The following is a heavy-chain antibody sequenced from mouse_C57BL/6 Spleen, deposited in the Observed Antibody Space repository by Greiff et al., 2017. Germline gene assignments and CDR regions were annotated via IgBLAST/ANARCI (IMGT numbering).Heavy chain of an antibody. CDR2: IWSGGST. Sequence: VQLQQSGPGLVQPSQSLSITCTVSGFSLTSYGVHWVRQSPGKGLEWLGVIWSGGSTDYNAAFISRLSISKDNSKSQVFFKMNSLQADDTAIYYCARGEGNRRGFAYWGQGTLVTVSA. J-gene: IGHJ3*01. CDR1: GFSLTSYG. V-gene: IGHV2-2*01. D-gene: IGHD3-3*01. CDR3: ARGEGNRRGFAY.